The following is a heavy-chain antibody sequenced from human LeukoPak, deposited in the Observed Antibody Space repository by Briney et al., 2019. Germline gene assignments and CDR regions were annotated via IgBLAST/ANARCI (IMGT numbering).Heavy chain of an antibody. Sequence: ASVKVSCKASGYTFTSYGISWVRQAPGQGLEWMGWISAYNGNTNYAQKLQGRVTMTTDTSTSTAYMELRSLRSDDTAVYYCARVGYYGSGSYYMNYYYYYMDVWGKGTTVTISS. CDR1: GYTFTSYG. V-gene: IGHV1-18*01. J-gene: IGHJ6*03. D-gene: IGHD3-10*01. CDR2: ISAYNGNT. CDR3: ARVGYYGSGSYYMNYYYYYMDV.